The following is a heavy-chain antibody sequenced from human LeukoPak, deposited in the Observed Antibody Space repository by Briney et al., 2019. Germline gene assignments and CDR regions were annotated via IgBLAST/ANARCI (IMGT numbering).Heavy chain of an antibody. D-gene: IGHD3-10*01. J-gene: IGHJ5*02. CDR2: IYTSGST. V-gene: IGHV4-4*07. CDR1: GGSISSYY. Sequence: SETLSLTCTVSGGSISSYYWSWIRQPAGKGLEWIGRIYTSGSTNYNPSLKSRVTMSVDTSKNQFSLKLSSVTAADTAVYYCARDMNRYYYGSGSPGGWFDPWGQEPWSPSPQ. CDR3: ARDMNRYYYGSGSPGGWFDP.